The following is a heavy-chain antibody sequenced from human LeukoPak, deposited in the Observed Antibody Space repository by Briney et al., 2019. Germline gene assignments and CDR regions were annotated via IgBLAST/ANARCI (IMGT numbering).Heavy chain of an antibody. J-gene: IGHJ4*02. CDR3: ARASRGYNYLYFDC. Sequence: GGSLRLSCAASGFTVSNNYMTWVRQAPGKGLEWVSVIYSAGSTYYADSVKGRFTISRDNSKNTLNLQMNSLRAEDTAVYYCARASRGYNYLYFDCWGQGALVTVSS. D-gene: IGHD5-18*01. CDR1: GFTVSNNY. CDR2: IYSAGST. V-gene: IGHV3-53*01.